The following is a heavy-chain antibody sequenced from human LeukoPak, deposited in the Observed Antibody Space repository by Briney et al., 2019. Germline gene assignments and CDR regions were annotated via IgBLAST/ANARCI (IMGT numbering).Heavy chain of an antibody. D-gene: IGHD6-13*01. V-gene: IGHV3-21*01. CDR3: ARGGGIAAAAYFDY. CDR2: ISSSSDYI. J-gene: IGHJ4*02. CDR1: GFTFSSYN. Sequence: GGSLRLSCAASGFTFSSYNMNWVRQAPGKGLEWVSSISSSSDYIYYADSVKGRFTISRDNAKNSLYLQMNSLRAEDTAVYYCARGGGIAAAAYFDYWGQGTLVTVSS.